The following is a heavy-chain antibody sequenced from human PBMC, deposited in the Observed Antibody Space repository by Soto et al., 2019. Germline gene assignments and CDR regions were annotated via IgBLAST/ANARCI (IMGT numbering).Heavy chain of an antibody. Sequence: QLQLQESGPGLVKPSETLSLTCTVSGGSISSSSYYWGWIRQPPGKGLEWIGSIYYSGSTYYNPSLKSRVTISVDTSKNQFSLKLSSVTAADTAVYYCASLSPDFYYYYYGMDVWGQGTTVNVSS. CDR3: ASLSPDFYYYYYGMDV. V-gene: IGHV4-39*01. CDR1: GGSISSSSYY. D-gene: IGHD3-16*02. CDR2: IYYSGST. J-gene: IGHJ6*02.